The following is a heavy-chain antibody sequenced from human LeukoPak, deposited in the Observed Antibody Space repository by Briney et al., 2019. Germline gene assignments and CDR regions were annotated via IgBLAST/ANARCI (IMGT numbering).Heavy chain of an antibody. CDR2: IKHSGST. Sequence: PSETLSLTCAVYGGSFCGYYWSWLRQPPGKGLEWIGEIKHSGSTNYNPSLKSRASISVDTYKNQFSLKLSSVTAADTAVYYCARPGGWYRYYFDYWGQGTLVTVSS. D-gene: IGHD6-19*01. J-gene: IGHJ4*02. CDR3: ARPGGWYRYYFDY. CDR1: GGSFCGYY. V-gene: IGHV4-34*01.